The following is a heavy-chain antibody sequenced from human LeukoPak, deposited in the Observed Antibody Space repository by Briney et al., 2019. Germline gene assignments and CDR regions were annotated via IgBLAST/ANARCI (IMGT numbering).Heavy chain of an antibody. V-gene: IGHV3-23*01. J-gene: IGHJ4*02. CDR3: ARVSSRSGGNSG. D-gene: IGHD4-23*01. CDR1: GSTFSSYA. Sequence: GGSLRLSCAASGSTFSSYAMSWVRQPPGKGLEWVSTISGSGDSTYYADSVKGRFTISRDNSQNTLYLQMNSLGAEDTAVYYCARVSSRSGGNSGWGQGTLVTVSS. CDR2: ISGSGDST.